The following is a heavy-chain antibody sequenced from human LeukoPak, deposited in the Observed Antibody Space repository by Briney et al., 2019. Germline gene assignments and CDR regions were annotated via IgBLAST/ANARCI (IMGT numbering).Heavy chain of an antibody. V-gene: IGHV4-34*01. Sequence: SETLSLTCAVYGGSFSGYYWSWIRQPPGKGLEWIGEINHSGSTNYNPSLKSRVTISVDTSKNQFSLKLSSVTAADTAVYYCARHRRGYSGYDRTVYYFDYWGQGTLVTVSS. CDR2: INHSGST. CDR3: ARHRRGYSGYDRTVYYFDY. D-gene: IGHD5-12*01. CDR1: GGSFSGYY. J-gene: IGHJ4*02.